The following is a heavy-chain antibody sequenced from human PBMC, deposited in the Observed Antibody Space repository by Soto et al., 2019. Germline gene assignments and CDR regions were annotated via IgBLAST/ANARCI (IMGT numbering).Heavy chain of an antibody. D-gene: IGHD2-21*02. J-gene: IGHJ6*02. CDR2: MYNTGGT. CDR3: ARDLWGYCGTDCYPLDV. Sequence: PSETLSLTCTVSGGSISGYYWSWIRQPPGKGLEWIGYMYNTGGTVYNPSFKSRVTISVDTSKNQFSLKLNSVTAADTAAYYCARDLWGYCGTDCYPLDVWGQGTTVTVSS. CDR1: GGSISGYY. V-gene: IGHV4-59*01.